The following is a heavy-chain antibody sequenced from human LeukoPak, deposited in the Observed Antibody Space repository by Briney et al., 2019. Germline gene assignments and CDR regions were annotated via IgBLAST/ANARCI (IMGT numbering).Heavy chain of an antibody. CDR1: GFSFSKYW. J-gene: IGHJ4*02. V-gene: IGHV3-74*01. Sequence: GRSLRLSCAASGFSFSKYWMHWVRQTPGEGLVWVARIKEDGTYTSYADSVKGRFTISRDNARNTVFLQMNSLRAEDTAVYYCARDFDMGITPGDDFDFWGQGTLVTVSS. CDR3: ARDFDMGITPGDDFDF. D-gene: IGHD3-9*01. CDR2: IKEDGTYT.